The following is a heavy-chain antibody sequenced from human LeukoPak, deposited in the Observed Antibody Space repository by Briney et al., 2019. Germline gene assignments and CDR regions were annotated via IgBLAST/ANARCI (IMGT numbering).Heavy chain of an antibody. CDR3: ARLRRVGATPFDY. J-gene: IGHJ4*02. V-gene: IGHV4-38-2*02. CDR2: IYHSGST. CDR1: GYSISSNYY. D-gene: IGHD1-26*01. Sequence: SETLSLTCTVSGYSISSNYYWGWIRQPPGKGLEWIGSIYHSGSTYYNPSLKSRVTISVDTSKNQFSLKLSSVTATDTAVYYCARLRRVGATPFDYWGQGTLGAVSS.